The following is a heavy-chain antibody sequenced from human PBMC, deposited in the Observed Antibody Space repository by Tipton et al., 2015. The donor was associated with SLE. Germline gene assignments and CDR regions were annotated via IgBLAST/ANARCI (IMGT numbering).Heavy chain of an antibody. CDR3: ARPERVLRHDSFDI. D-gene: IGHD3-16*01. Sequence: PGLVKPSETLSLTCTVSGGSISSYYWSWIRQPAGKGLEWIGRIYSSGSTNYNSSLRSRVTMSVDTSKNQFSLILSSVTAADTAVYYCARPERVLRHDSFDIWGRGALVTVSS. J-gene: IGHJ2*01. V-gene: IGHV4-4*07. CDR1: GGSISSYY. CDR2: IYSSGST.